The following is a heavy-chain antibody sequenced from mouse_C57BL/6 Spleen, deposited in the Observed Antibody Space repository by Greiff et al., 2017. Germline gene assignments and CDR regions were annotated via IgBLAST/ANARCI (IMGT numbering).Heavy chain of an antibody. Sequence: VQLQQSVAELVRPGASVKLSCTASGFNIKNTYMHWVKQRPEQGLEWIGRIDTANGNTKYAPKFPGKATITADTSSNTAYLQLSSLTSEDTAIYYWARGRGYDVGYFDYWGQGTTLTVSS. V-gene: IGHV14-3*01. CDR1: GFNIKNTY. D-gene: IGHD2-2*01. J-gene: IGHJ2*01. CDR2: IDTANGNT. CDR3: ARGRGYDVGYFDY.